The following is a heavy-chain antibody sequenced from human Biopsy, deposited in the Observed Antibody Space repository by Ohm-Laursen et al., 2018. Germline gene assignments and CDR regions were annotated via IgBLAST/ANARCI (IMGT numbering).Heavy chain of an antibody. CDR2: INHRGST. CDR3: ARDRDRRGWFDP. D-gene: IGHD1-14*01. Sequence: SDTLSLTCTVSGGSFSGYYWSWICQPPGKGLEWIGEINHRGSTNYNPSLKSRVTISVDTSKNKFSLRVSSVTAADTAVYYCARDRDRRGWFDPWGQGTLVTVSS. CDR1: GGSFSGYY. J-gene: IGHJ5*02. V-gene: IGHV4-34*01.